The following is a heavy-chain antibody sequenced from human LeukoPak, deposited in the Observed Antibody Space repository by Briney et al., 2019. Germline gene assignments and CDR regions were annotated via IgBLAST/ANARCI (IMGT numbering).Heavy chain of an antibody. CDR1: GFTFSSYE. CDR3: VGSANLVD. D-gene: IGHD4/OR15-4a*01. V-gene: IGHV3-48*03. Sequence: QRGGSLRLSCAASGFTFSSYEMIWVRQAQGKGLEWLSYIGGSGGPPYYADSVKGRFTVSRDNAKNSLYLQMNSLRAEDTAVYYCVGSANLVDWGHGTLVTVSS. CDR2: IGGSGGPP. J-gene: IGHJ4*01.